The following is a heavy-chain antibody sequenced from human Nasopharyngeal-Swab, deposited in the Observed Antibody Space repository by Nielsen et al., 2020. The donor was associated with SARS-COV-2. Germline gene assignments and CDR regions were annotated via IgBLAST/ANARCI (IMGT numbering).Heavy chain of an antibody. CDR2: SDRGDSDT. D-gene: IGHD3/OR15-3a*01. J-gene: IGHJ4*02. Sequence: VRQMPGKGLERRGISDRGDSDTRYSPSFQGQVTISADKSISTAYLQWSSLKASDTAMYYCATTHVDPFDYWGQGTLVTVSS. CDR3: ATTHVDPFDY. V-gene: IGHV5-51*01.